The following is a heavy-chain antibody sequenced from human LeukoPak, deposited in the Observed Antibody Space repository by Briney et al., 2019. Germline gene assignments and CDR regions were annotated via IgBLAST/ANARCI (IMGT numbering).Heavy chain of an antibody. V-gene: IGHV1-18*01. CDR3: ARDLHGAHYFDY. CDR2: ISAYNDNI. CDR1: GYTFTNYA. J-gene: IGHJ4*02. Sequence: ASVKVSCKASGYTFTNYAISWVRQAPGQGLEWMGWISAYNDNINYAQKLQGRVTMTTHTSTSTAYMELRSLRSDDTAVYYCARDLHGAHYFDYWGQGTLVTVSS. D-gene: IGHD4-17*01.